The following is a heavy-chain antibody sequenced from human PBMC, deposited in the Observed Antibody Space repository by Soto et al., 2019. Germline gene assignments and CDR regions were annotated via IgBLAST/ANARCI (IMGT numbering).Heavy chain of an antibody. Sequence: QVQLVQSGAEVKKPGASVKVSCKASGYTFTSYGISWVRQAPGQGLEWMGWISAYNGNTDYAQKLQGRVTMTTDTSTSTAYMELRSLRSDDTAVYYCARSYYYDSSGYYSEGDYWGQGTLVTVSS. J-gene: IGHJ4*02. CDR1: GYTFTSYG. D-gene: IGHD3-22*01. CDR2: ISAYNGNT. CDR3: ARSYYYDSSGYYSEGDY. V-gene: IGHV1-18*01.